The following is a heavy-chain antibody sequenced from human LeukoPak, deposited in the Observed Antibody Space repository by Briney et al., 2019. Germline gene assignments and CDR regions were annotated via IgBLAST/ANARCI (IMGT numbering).Heavy chain of an antibody. CDR1: GFTFSSYA. Sequence: GGSLRLSCAASGFTFSSYAVSWVRQAPGKGLEWVSAISARGDSTYYADSVEGRFTISRDNSKNTLYLQMNSLRAEDTALYYCARGAYGDYDYWGQGTLVTVYS. CDR2: ISARGDST. J-gene: IGHJ4*02. D-gene: IGHD4-17*01. CDR3: ARGAYGDYDY. V-gene: IGHV3-23*01.